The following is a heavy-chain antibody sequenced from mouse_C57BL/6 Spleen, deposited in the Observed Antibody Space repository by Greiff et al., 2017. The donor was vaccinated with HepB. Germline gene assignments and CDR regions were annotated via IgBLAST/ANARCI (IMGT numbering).Heavy chain of an antibody. CDR3: ADGDYYGSSPFAY. CDR1: GYTFTSYW. V-gene: IGHV1-53*01. D-gene: IGHD1-1*01. CDR2: INPSNGGT. Sequence: QVQLKESGTELVKPGASVKLSCKASGYTFTSYWMHWVKQRPGQGLEWIGNINPSNGGTNYNEKFKSKATLTVDKSSSTAYMQLSSLTSEDSAVYYCADGDYYGSSPFAYWGQGTLVTVSA. J-gene: IGHJ3*01.